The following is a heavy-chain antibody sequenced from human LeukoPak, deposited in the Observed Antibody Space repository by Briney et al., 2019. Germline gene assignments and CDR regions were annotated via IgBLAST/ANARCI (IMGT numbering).Heavy chain of an antibody. J-gene: IGHJ4*02. CDR1: XXXISXXY. CDR2: IYYSGST. D-gene: IGHD6-13*01. V-gene: IGHV4-59*08. CDR3: ARLRGRVAAASYSGEFDY. Sequence: SEXXXLTXXXSXXXISXXYXXWXRQPPGXGLEWIGYIYYSGSTNYNPSLKSRVTISVDTSKNQFSLKLSSVTAADTAVYYCARLRGRVAAASYSGEFDYWGQGTLVTVSS.